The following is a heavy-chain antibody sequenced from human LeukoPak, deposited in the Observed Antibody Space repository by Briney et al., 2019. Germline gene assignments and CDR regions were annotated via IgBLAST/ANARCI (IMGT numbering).Heavy chain of an antibody. V-gene: IGHV3-30*02. Sequence: GGSLRLSCAASGFTFSSYGMHWVRQAPGKGLEWVAFIRYDGSNKYYADSVKGRFTISRDNSKNTLYLQMNSLRAEDTAVYYRTKWAEIYCSGGSCSSFDYWGQGALVTVAS. CDR3: TKWAEIYCSGGSCSSFDY. D-gene: IGHD2-15*01. CDR1: GFTFSSYG. CDR2: IRYDGSNK. J-gene: IGHJ4*02.